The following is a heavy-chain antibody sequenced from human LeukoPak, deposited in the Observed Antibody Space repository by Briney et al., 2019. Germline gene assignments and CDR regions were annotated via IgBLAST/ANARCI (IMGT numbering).Heavy chain of an antibody. CDR2: IYSGGGT. J-gene: IGHJ4*02. Sequence: GGSLRLSCAASGVTVSSNYMSWVRQAPGKGLEWVSVIYSGGGTYYADSVKGRFTISRDNSKNTLYLQMNSLRAEDTAVYYCARDTHLGNFDYWGQGTLVTVSS. V-gene: IGHV3-53*01. D-gene: IGHD7-27*01. CDR1: GVTVSSNY. CDR3: ARDTHLGNFDY.